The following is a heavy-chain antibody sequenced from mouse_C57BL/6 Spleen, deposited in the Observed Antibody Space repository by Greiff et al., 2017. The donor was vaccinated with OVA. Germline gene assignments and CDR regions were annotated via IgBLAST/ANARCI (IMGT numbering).Heavy chain of an antibody. CDR3: ARGDNYESSYDYFDY. D-gene: IGHD1-1*01. CDR1: GYSITSGYY. V-gene: IGHV3-6*01. Sequence: EVKLMESGPGLVKPSQSLSLTCSVTGYSITSGYYWNWIRQFPGNKLEWMGYISYDGSNNSNPSLKNRISITRDTSKNQFFLKLNSVTTEDTATYYWARGDNYESSYDYFDYWGQGTTLTVSS. J-gene: IGHJ2*01. CDR2: ISYDGSN.